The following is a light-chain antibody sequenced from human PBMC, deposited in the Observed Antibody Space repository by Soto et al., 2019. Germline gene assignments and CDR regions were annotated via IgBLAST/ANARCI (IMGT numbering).Light chain of an antibody. CDR1: QTISSW. J-gene: IGKJ1*01. V-gene: IGKV1-5*01. CDR2: DAS. CDR3: QQYNSYSRT. Sequence: DIQMTQSPSTLSGSVGDRVTITCRASQTISSWLAWYQQKPGRAPKVLISDASTLESGVPSRFSGSGSGTEFTLTINSLQPDDFGVYYCQQYNSYSRTFGQGTKVEIK.